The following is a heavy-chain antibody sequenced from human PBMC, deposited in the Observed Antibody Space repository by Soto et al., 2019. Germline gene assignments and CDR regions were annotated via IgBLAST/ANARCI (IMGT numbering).Heavy chain of an antibody. CDR3: TRSTVGYSYGPTYYYYGMDV. D-gene: IGHD5-18*01. V-gene: IGHV3-49*05. J-gene: IGHJ6*02. CDR2: IRSKAYGGTT. CDR1: GFTFGDYA. Sequence: NPGGSLRLSCTASGFTFGDYAMSWFRQAPGKGLEWVGFIRSKAYGGTTEYAASVKGRFTISRDDSKSIAYLQMNSLKTEDTAMYYCTRSTVGYSYGPTYYYYGMDVWGQGTTVTVSS.